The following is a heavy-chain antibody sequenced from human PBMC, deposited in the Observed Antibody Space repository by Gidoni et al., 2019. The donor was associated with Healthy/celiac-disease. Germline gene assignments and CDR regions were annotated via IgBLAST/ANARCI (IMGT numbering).Heavy chain of an antibody. V-gene: IGHV3-9*01. CDR3: AKEARSSQYGMDV. Sequence: EVQLVESGGGLVQPGRSLRLSCAASGFTFDDYAMHWVRQAPGKGLEWVSGISWNSGSIGYADSVKGRFTISRDNAKNSLYLQMNSLRAEDTALYYCAKEARSSQYGMDVWGQGTTVTVSS. J-gene: IGHJ6*02. CDR1: GFTFDDYA. D-gene: IGHD6-6*01. CDR2: ISWNSGSI.